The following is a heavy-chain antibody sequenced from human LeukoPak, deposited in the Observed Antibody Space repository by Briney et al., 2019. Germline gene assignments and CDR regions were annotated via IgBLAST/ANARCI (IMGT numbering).Heavy chain of an antibody. J-gene: IGHJ4*02. CDR1: GFTFSSYS. CDR2: ISSSSSYI. D-gene: IGHD1-1*01. CDR3: AREKVMGTTGFDY. V-gene: IGHV3-21*01. Sequence: GGSLRLSCAASGFTFSSYSMNWVRQAPGKGLEWVSSISSSSSYIYYADSVKGRFTISRDNAKNSLYRQMNSLRAEDTAVYYCAREKVMGTTGFDYWGQGTLVTVSS.